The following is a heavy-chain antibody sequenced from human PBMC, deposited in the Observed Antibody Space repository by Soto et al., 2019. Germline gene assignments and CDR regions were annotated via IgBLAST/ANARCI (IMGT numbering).Heavy chain of an antibody. CDR1: GFTFSNYG. D-gene: IGHD6-13*01. CDR2: VSYDGSNK. J-gene: IGHJ4*02. V-gene: IGHV3-30*18. CDR3: AKTYSTSWYGEFDY. Sequence: QVQLVESGGGVVQHGKSLRLSCAGSGFTFSNYGMHWVRQAPGKGLEWVAVVSYDGSNKYYADSVKGRFTISRDNSKNTLYLQMNSLRAEDTAVYYCAKTYSTSWYGEFDYWGQGTLVTVSP.